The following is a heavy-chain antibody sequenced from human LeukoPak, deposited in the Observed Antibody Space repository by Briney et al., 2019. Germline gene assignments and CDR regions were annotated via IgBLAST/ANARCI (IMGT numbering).Heavy chain of an antibody. CDR3: ARGGSIVGATSWFDP. V-gene: IGHV4-30-2*01. CDR1: GGSISSGGYS. Sequence: PSETLSLTCADSGGSISSGGYSWSWIRQPPGKGLEWIGYIYHSGSTYYNPSLKSRVTISVDRSKNQFSLKLSSVTAADTAVYYCARGGSIVGATSWFDPWGQGTLVTVSS. D-gene: IGHD1-26*01. CDR2: IYHSGST. J-gene: IGHJ5*02.